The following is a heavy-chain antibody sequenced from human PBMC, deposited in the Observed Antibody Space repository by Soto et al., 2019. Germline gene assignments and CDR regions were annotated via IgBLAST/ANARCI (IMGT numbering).Heavy chain of an antibody. J-gene: IGHJ4*02. V-gene: IGHV3-30*18. CDR1: GFIFSSYG. D-gene: IGHD6-6*01. Sequence: QVQLVESGGGVVQPGRSLRLSCAASGFIFSSYGMNWVRQAPGKGLEWVAVMSFDGSIKYYADSVKGRFTISRDNSKNTLYLQMNSLRAEDTAVYYCAKCGSSSLTMVDYWGQGTLVTVSS. CDR2: MSFDGSIK. CDR3: AKCGSSSLTMVDY.